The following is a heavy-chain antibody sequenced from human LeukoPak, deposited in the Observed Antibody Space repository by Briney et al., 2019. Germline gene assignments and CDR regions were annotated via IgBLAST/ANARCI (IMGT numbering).Heavy chain of an antibody. J-gene: IGHJ5*02. CDR3: AKDSLLTVVSPVAAS. CDR2: IKQDGSEK. V-gene: IGHV3-7*01. CDR1: GFTFSAYW. Sequence: PGGSLRLSCAASGFTFSAYWRSWLRQAPGKGLEWVANIKQDGSEKYYVDSVRGRFAISRDNAKNSLFLQMNTLRVEDTAVYNCAKDSLLTVVSPVAASWGQGTLVTVSS. D-gene: IGHD4-23*01.